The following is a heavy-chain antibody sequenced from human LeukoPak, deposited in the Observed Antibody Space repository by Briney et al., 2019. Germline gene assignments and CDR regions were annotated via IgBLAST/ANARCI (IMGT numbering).Heavy chain of an antibody. D-gene: IGHD6-13*01. V-gene: IGHV3-53*01. CDR1: GFTVSSNY. CDR3: ARASTIGAAGLFDY. CDR2: LYGGGAT. J-gene: IGHJ4*02. Sequence: PGGSLRLSCAASGFTVSSNYMSWVRQAPGKGLGWVSVLYGGGATFYSDSVKGRFTISRDNSKNTLYLQMNSLTAEDTAIYYCARASTIGAAGLFDYWGQGALVTVSS.